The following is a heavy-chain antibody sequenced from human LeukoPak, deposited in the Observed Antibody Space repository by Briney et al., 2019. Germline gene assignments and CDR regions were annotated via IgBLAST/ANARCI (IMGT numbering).Heavy chain of an antibody. CDR2: ISGSDEST. V-gene: IGHV3-23*01. CDR1: GFVFRTYA. Sequence: PGGPLRLACAASGFVFRTYAMTWVRQAPGKGLEWVSSISGSDESTYYADSVKGRFTMSRDNSKNMLFLVLSSLRVDDTAVYFCAKGQDFDSASSSDYWGHGTRVTVSS. J-gene: IGHJ4*01. CDR3: AKGQDFDSASSSDY. D-gene: IGHD3-22*01.